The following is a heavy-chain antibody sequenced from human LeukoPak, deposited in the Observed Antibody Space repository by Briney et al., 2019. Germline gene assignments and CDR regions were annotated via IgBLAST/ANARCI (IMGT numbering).Heavy chain of an antibody. Sequence: PGRSLRLSCAASGFTFSTYAMSWVRQAPEKGLEWVSAISGSGGSTYYADSVKGRFTISRDNSKNTLYLQMNSLRAEDTAVYHCAKLGGSGSYVWGQGTLVTVSS. J-gene: IGHJ4*02. CDR2: ISGSGGST. CDR3: AKLGGSGSYV. D-gene: IGHD3-10*01. V-gene: IGHV3-23*01. CDR1: GFTFSTYA.